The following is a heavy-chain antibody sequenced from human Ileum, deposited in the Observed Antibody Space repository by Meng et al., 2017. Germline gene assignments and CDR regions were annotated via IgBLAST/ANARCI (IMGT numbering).Heavy chain of an antibody. Sequence: QWQRQESGPGLVRPSETLSLICTVSGGSVSTSDYQWGWIRQPPGKGLEWIGYAGTNYNPSLKSRVTISVDTSKRQFSLKLTSVTAADTAVYYCARDHWGSLDYWGQGILVTVSS. J-gene: IGHJ4*02. D-gene: IGHD7-27*01. CDR3: ARDHWGSLDY. CDR1: GGSVSTSDYQ. CDR2: AGT. V-gene: IGHV4-61*08.